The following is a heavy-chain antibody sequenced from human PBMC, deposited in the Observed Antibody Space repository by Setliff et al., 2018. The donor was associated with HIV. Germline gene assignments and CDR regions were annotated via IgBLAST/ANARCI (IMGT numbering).Heavy chain of an antibody. V-gene: IGHV4-31*03. D-gene: IGHD3-16*02. CDR1: GGSISSSDFY. CDR2: IHHSGST. CDR3: ASGWVRQSRRFGGVIVLPPFDY. J-gene: IGHJ4*02. Sequence: SETLSLTCTVSGGSISSSDFYWSWIRQHPGKALEWIGYIHHSGSTFYNPSLKSRLTISINTSKSQFSLRLSSVTAADTAVYYCASGWVRQSRRFGGVIVLPPFDYWGQGTLVNVSS.